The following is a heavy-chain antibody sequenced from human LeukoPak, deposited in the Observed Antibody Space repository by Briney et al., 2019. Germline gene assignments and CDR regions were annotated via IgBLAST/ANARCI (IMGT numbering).Heavy chain of an antibody. CDR1: GGSFSGYY. D-gene: IGHD2-2*02. Sequence: PSKTLSLTCAVYGGSFSGYYWSWIRQPPGKGLECIGEIDHSGSTNYNPSLKSRVTIPVDTSKNQFSLKLSSVTAADTAVYYCARGYCSSTSCYTVFRKYNWFDPWGQGTLVTVSS. CDR2: IDHSGST. V-gene: IGHV4-34*01. CDR3: ARGYCSSTSCYTVFRKYNWFDP. J-gene: IGHJ5*02.